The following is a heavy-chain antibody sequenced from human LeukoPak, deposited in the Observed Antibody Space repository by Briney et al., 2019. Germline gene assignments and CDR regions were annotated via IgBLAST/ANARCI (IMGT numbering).Heavy chain of an antibody. CDR1: GFTFSSYA. J-gene: IGHJ4*02. Sequence: GGSLRLSCAASGFTFSSYAMSWVRQAPGKGLEWVSAISGSGGSTYYADSVKGRFTISRDSSKNTLYLQMNSLRAEDTAVYYCAKPLGSWYDSASAYWGQGTLVTVSS. D-gene: IGHD6-13*01. CDR2: ISGSGGST. V-gene: IGHV3-23*01. CDR3: AKPLGSWYDSASAY.